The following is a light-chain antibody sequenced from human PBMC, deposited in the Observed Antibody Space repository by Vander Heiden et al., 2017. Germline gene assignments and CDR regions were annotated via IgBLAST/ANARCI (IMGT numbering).Light chain of an antibody. CDR1: SGHSSYA. V-gene: IGLV4-69*01. J-gene: IGLJ3*02. CDR2: LNSDGSH. CDR3: QTWGTGIRV. Sequence: PSASASLGASVKLTCTLSSGHSSYAIAWHQQQPEKGPRYLMKLNSDGSHSKGDGIPDRFAGSSSGAERYLTISSLQSEDEADYYCQTWGTGIRVFGGGTKLTVL.